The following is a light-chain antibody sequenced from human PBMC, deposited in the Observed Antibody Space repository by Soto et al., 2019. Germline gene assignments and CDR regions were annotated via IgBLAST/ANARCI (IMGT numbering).Light chain of an antibody. CDR2: DAS. V-gene: IGKV3-11*01. Sequence: EIVLTQSPATLSLSPGERATLSCRASQSVSTNLAWYQQKPGQAPRLLIYDASNRATGIPVRFSGSGSGTDFALTISSLEPEDFAVYYCQVCTTWPLLAFGGGTRVEI. CDR3: QVCTTWPLLA. CDR1: QSVSTN. J-gene: IGKJ4*01.